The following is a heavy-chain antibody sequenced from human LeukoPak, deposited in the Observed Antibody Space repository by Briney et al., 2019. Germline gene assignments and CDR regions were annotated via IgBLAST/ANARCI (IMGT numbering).Heavy chain of an antibody. J-gene: IGHJ4*02. CDR3: ARRDRGHYSVFDY. V-gene: IGHV4-39*01. CDR1: GGSISSSSYY. Sequence: PSETLSLTCTVSGGSISSSSYYWGWIRQPPGKGLEWIGSIYYSGSTYYNPSLKSRVTISVDTSKNQFSLKLSSVTAADTAVYYCARRDRGHYSVFDYWGQGTLVTVSS. CDR2: IYYSGST. D-gene: IGHD3-3*01.